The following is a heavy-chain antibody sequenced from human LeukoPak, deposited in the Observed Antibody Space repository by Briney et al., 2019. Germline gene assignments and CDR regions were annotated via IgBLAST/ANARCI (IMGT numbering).Heavy chain of an antibody. CDR1: GFSFSNYA. Sequence: GGSLRLSCAASGFSFSNYAMSWVRQAPGKGLEWVSALSGSGGSTYYADSVKGRLTISRDNSKNMLYLQMNSLRAEDTAVYYCAKQVPDGGGTYWGQGTLVTVSS. CDR2: LSGSGGST. J-gene: IGHJ4*02. V-gene: IGHV3-23*01. D-gene: IGHD4-23*01. CDR3: AKQVPDGGGTY.